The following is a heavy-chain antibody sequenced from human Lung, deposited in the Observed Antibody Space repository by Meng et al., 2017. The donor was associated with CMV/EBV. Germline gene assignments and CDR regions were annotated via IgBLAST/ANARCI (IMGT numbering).Heavy chain of an antibody. J-gene: IGHJ5*02. CDR2: INPNSGGT. CDR1: GYTFTGYY. Sequence: ASXXVSXKASGYTFTGYYMHWVRQAPGQGLEWMGWINPNSGGTNYAQKFQGRVTMTRDTSISTAYMELSRLRSDDTAVYYCARVDCSSTSCYLLDGWFEPWXQGNXVTVSS. D-gene: IGHD2-2*01. V-gene: IGHV1-2*02. CDR3: ARVDCSSTSCYLLDGWFEP.